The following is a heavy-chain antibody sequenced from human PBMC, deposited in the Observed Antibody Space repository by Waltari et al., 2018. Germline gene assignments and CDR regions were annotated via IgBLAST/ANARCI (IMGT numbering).Heavy chain of an antibody. D-gene: IGHD6-13*01. J-gene: IGHJ4*02. CDR3: ARGWYSSSLDY. CDR2: IIPILGIA. CDR1: GGPFSSYA. V-gene: IGHV1-69*09. Sequence: QVQLVQSGAEVKKPGSSVKVSCKASGGPFSSYAISWVRQAPGQGLEWMGRIIPILGIANYAQKFQGRVTITADKSTSTAYMELSSLRSEDTAVYYCARGWYSSSLDYWGQGTLVTVSS.